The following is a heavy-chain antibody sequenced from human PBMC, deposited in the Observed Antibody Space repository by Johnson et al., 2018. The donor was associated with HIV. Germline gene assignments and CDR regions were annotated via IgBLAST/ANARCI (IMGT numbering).Heavy chain of an antibody. CDR1: GFTFSSYA. CDR3: ARLRGAFDI. J-gene: IGHJ3*02. Sequence: VQLVESGGGLVQPGGSLRLSCAASGFTFSSYAMHWVRQAPGKGLEYVSGISSNGGSTYYAKSVKGRFTISRENSENTLYLQMGSLRVEDLAVYYCARLRGAFDIWGQGTMVTVSS. V-gene: IGHV3-64*01. CDR2: ISSNGGST. D-gene: IGHD3-10*01.